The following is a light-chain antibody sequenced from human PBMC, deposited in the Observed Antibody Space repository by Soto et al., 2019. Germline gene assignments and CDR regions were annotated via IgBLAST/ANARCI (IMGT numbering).Light chain of an antibody. Sequence: DFQMTQSPSTLSASVVDRVTITCRASQSIATYLAWYQQKPGTAPKVLIYHASNLQSGVPSRFSGSGSGTEFTLTISSLQPDDFATYYCQQYNSYSFGQGTKVDI. J-gene: IGKJ1*01. CDR1: QSIATY. V-gene: IGKV1-5*01. CDR3: QQYNSYS. CDR2: HAS.